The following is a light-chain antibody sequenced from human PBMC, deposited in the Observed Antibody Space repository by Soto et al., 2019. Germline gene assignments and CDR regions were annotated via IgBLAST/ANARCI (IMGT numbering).Light chain of an antibody. V-gene: IGKV3-15*01. CDR3: RQYSHWPLT. CDR1: QSVYSN. CDR2: GAS. Sequence: EIVMTQSPATLSVSPGDRSTLSCRATQSVYSNVAWYQQKPGQAPRLLIYGASTRATGFPSRFSGSGSGTEFTLTIASLQSEDLGIYYCRQYSHWPLTFGGGTKVEI. J-gene: IGKJ4*01.